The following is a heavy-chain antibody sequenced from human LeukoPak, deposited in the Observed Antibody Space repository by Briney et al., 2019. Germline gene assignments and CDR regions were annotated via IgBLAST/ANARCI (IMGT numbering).Heavy chain of an antibody. CDR2: ISGSGGST. Sequence: GGSLRLSCAASGFTFSSYAMSWVRQAPGKGLEWVSAISGSGGSTYYADSVRGRFTISRDNSKNTLYLQMNSLRVEDTALYYLVKGYGMDVWGQGATVTVSS. J-gene: IGHJ6*01. CDR1: GFTFSSYA. CDR3: VKGYGMDV. V-gene: IGHV3-23*01.